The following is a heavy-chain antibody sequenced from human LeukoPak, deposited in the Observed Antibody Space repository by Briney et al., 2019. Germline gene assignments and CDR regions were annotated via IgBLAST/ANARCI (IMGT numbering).Heavy chain of an antibody. V-gene: IGHV3-21*01. CDR2: ISSSSSYI. D-gene: IGHD6-19*01. J-gene: IGHJ6*03. CDR3: ARAGYSSEVYYYYYMDV. Sequence: SPGGSLRLSCAASRFTFSSYGMSWVRQAPGKGLEWVSSISSSSSYIYYADSVKGRFTISRDNAKNSLYLQMNSLRAEDTAVYYCARAGYSSEVYYYYYMDVWGKGTTVTVSS. CDR1: RFTFSSYG.